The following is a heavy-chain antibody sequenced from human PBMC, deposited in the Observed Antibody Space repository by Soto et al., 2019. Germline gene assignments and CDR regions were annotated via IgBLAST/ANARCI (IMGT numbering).Heavy chain of an antibody. CDR2: ISSSSTYI. CDR3: ASAIGGNSAPGNY. Sequence: EVQLLESGGGLVQPGGSLRLSCAASGFTFSSYAMSWVRQAPGKGLEWVSAISSSSTYIYYADSVKGRFTISRDNAKNSLYLQMNSPRAEDTAVFYCASAIGGNSAPGNYWGQGTLVTVSS. D-gene: IGHD2-21*02. J-gene: IGHJ4*02. CDR1: GFTFSSYA. V-gene: IGHV3-21*01.